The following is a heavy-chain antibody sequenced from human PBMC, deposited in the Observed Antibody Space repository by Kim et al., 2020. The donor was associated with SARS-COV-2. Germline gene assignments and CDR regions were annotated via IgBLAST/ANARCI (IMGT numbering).Heavy chain of an antibody. V-gene: IGHV4-34*01. CDR3: ATRRGTRERPFFGVVITCYGMDV. CDR2: INHRGST. CDR1: GGSFSGYY. J-gene: IGHJ6*02. D-gene: IGHD3-3*01. Sequence: SETLSLTCAVYGGSFSGYYWSWIRQPPGKGLEWIGEINHRGSTNYNPSLKSRVTISVDTSKNQFSLKLSSVTAADTAVYYCATRRGTRERPFFGVVITCYGMDVWGQGTTVTVSS.